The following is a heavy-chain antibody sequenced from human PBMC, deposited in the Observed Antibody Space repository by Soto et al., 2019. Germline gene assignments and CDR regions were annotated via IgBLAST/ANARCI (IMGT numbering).Heavy chain of an antibody. J-gene: IGHJ5*02. Sequence: SSGTLSLTRAVFGGCFSGYYWSWVRPPPGKGLEWIGEINHSGSTNYNPSLKSRVTISVDTSKNQFSLKLSSVTAADTAVYYCARASSGWRNNWFDPWGQGTLVTVSS. V-gene: IGHV4-34*01. CDR3: ARASSGWRNNWFDP. CDR2: INHSGST. D-gene: IGHD6-19*01. CDR1: GGCFSGYY.